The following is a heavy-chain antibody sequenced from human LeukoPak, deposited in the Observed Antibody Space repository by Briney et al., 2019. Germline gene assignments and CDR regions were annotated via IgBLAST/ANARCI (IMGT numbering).Heavy chain of an antibody. D-gene: IGHD6-19*01. CDR2: IKSKTDGGTT. V-gene: IGHV3-15*01. J-gene: IGHJ4*02. CDR1: GFTFSNAW. Sequence: GGSLRLSCAASGFTFSNAWMSWVRQAPGKGLEWVGRIKSKTDGGTTDYAAPVKGRFTISRDDSKNTLYLQMNSLRTEDTAVYYCTTDGALGLDFDYWGQGTLVTVSS. CDR3: TTDGALGLDFDY.